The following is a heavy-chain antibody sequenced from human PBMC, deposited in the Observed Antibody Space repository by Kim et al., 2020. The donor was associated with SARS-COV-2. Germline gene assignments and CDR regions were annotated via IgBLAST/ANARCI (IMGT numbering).Heavy chain of an antibody. Sequence: YVDPGKGRFTISRDNSKTTLYLQMNSLRAEDTAVYYCARWAHDSMEAFDIWGQGTMVTVSS. V-gene: IGHV3-30*01. J-gene: IGHJ3*02. D-gene: IGHD3-22*01. CDR3: ARWAHDSMEAFDI.